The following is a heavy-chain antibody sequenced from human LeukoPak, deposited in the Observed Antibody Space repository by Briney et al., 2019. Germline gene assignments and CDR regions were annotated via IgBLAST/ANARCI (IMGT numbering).Heavy chain of an antibody. J-gene: IGHJ4*02. V-gene: IGHV4-4*02. Sequence: SETLSLTCAVSDGSISPSDWWTWVRQPPGKGLEWIGDVYHSGNTNYNPSLRSRVTISVDKSKNQLSLKLTSVTAADTAVYYCARAGYYDDTAYYRSFDYWGQGTLVTVSS. CDR2: VYHSGNT. CDR3: ARAGYYDDTAYYRSFDY. D-gene: IGHD3-22*01. CDR1: DGSISPSDW.